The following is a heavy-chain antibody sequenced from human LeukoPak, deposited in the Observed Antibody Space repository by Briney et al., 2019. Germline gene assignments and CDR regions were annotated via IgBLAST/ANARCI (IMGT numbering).Heavy chain of an antibody. CDR1: GGSISSGSYY. J-gene: IGHJ5*02. CDR3: ARHHFNYYDSSGYPPGFDP. D-gene: IGHD3-22*01. V-gene: IGHV4-61*01. Sequence: SETLSLTCTVSGGSISSGSYYWSWIRQPPGKGLEWIGYIYYSGTTNYNSSFKSRVTISVDTSKNQFSLKLSSVTAADTAVYYCARHHFNYYDSSGYPPGFDPWGQGTLVTVSS. CDR2: IYYSGTT.